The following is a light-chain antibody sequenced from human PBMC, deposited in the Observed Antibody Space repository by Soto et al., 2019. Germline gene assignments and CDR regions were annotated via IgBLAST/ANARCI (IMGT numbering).Light chain of an antibody. Sequence: EMVLTQFPATLSVSPGDLATLXCRASQSISNSLAWYQQKPGQTPRLLIYGASTRATGVPARFSGSGSGTDFTLTISSLQSEDFAVYYCQDYNSWPPFTFGGGTKVDIK. J-gene: IGKJ4*01. CDR1: QSISNS. CDR3: QDYNSWPPFT. V-gene: IGKV3-15*01. CDR2: GAS.